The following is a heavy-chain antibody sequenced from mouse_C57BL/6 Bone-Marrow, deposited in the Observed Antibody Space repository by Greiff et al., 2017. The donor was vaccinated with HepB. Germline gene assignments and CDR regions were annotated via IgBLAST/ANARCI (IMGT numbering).Heavy chain of an antibody. J-gene: IGHJ1*03. V-gene: IGHV1-55*01. Sequence: VKLQQPGAELVKPGASVKMSCKASGYTFTSYWITWVKQRPGQGLEWIGDIYPGSGSTNYNEKFKSKATLTVDTSSSTAYMQLSSLTSEDSAVYYCARERGYYGNYVGYFDVWGTGTTVTVSS. CDR1: GYTFTSYW. CDR2: IYPGSGST. CDR3: ARERGYYGNYVGYFDV. D-gene: IGHD2-1*01.